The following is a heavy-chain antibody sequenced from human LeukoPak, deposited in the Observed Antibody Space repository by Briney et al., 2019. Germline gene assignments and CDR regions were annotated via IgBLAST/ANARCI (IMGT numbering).Heavy chain of an antibody. CDR2: ISYDGSNK. J-gene: IGHJ3*02. V-gene: IGHV3-30*18. Sequence: GGSLRLSCAASGFTFSSYGMHWVRQAPGKGLEWVAVISYDGSNKYYADSVKGRFTISRDNSKNTLYLQMNSLRAEDTAVYDCAKDSGEFVVVTAILPGDAFDIWGQGTMVTVSS. CDR1: GFTFSSYG. D-gene: IGHD2-21*02. CDR3: AKDSGEFVVVTAILPGDAFDI.